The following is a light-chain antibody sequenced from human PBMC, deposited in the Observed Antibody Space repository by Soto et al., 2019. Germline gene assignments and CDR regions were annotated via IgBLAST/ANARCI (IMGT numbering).Light chain of an antibody. CDR3: SSYAGTNNLLYV. CDR2: EVS. Sequence: LTQPPSASGSPGQSVTISCSGTSSDVGAYNYVSWYQQHPGKAPRLLIYEVSQRPSGVPDRFSGSKSANTASLTVSGLQPEDEADYYCSSYAGTNNLLYVFGTGTKVTVL. J-gene: IGLJ1*01. CDR1: SSDVGAYNY. V-gene: IGLV2-8*01.